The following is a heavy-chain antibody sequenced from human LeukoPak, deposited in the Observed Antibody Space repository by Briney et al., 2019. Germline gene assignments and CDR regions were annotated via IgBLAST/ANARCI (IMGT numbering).Heavy chain of an antibody. CDR3: AGDEARYSSGYYPNWFDP. CDR2: ISGYNGYT. D-gene: IGHD3-22*01. J-gene: IGHJ5*02. Sequence: GASVKVSCKASGYSFTSYGISWVRQAPGQGLEWMGWISGYNGYTHYAHNLQGRVTMTTDTSTSTAYMELRSLRSDDTAVYYCAGDEARYSSGYYPNWFDPWGQGTLVTVSS. CDR1: GYSFTSYG. V-gene: IGHV1-18*01.